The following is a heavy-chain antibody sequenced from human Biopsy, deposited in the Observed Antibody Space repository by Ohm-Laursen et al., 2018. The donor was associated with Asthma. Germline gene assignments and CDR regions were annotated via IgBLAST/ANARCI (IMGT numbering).Heavy chain of an antibody. CDR3: ARAAITGIRGWFDP. Sequence: SETLSLPCAVYGGSLTGHYWNWIRQPPGKGLEWIGEIDQSGYTNYNPSLKSRVTISADTSKNQFLLNLRSVTAADTAVYFCARAAITGIRGWFDPWGQGTQVTVSS. CDR2: IDQSGYT. D-gene: IGHD1-20*01. V-gene: IGHV4-34*01. CDR1: GGSLTGHY. J-gene: IGHJ5*02.